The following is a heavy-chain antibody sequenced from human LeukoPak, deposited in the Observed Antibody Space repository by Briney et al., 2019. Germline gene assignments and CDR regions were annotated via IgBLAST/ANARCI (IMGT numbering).Heavy chain of an antibody. D-gene: IGHD5-12*01. V-gene: IGHV4-4*09. J-gene: IGHJ4*02. Sequence: PSETLSLTCTVSGGSISSYYWSWIRQPPGKGLEWIGYIYTSGSTNYNPSLKSRVTISVDTSKNQFSLKLSSVTVADTAVYYCARHSRNGYDAVGFDYWGQGTLVTVSS. CDR3: ARHSRNGYDAVGFDY. CDR2: IYTSGST. CDR1: GGSISSYY.